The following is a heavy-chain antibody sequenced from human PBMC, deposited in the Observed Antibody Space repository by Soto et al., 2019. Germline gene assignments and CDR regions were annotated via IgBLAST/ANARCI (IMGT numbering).Heavy chain of an antibody. J-gene: IGHJ3*02. D-gene: IGHD3-10*01. Sequence: SVKVSCKASGGAFSSYAISWVRQAPGQGLEWMGGIIPIFGTANYAQKFQGRVTITADESTSTAYMELSSLRSEDTAVYYCARDEDYYGSGRGDAFDIWGQGTMVTVSS. CDR1: GGAFSSYA. V-gene: IGHV1-69*13. CDR2: IIPIFGTA. CDR3: ARDEDYYGSGRGDAFDI.